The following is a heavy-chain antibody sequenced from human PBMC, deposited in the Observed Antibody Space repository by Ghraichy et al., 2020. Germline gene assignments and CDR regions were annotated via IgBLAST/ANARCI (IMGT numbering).Heavy chain of an antibody. J-gene: IGHJ6*02. CDR3: ARGECGGDCYDGMDV. Sequence: SETLSLTCTVSGGSISSYYWSWIRQPPGKGLEWIGYIYTSGSTNYNPSLKSRVTISVDTSKNQFSLKLSSVTAADTAVYYCARGECGGDCYDGMDVWGQGTTVTVSS. D-gene: IGHD2-21*02. V-gene: IGHV4-4*09. CDR2: IYTSGST. CDR1: GGSISSYY.